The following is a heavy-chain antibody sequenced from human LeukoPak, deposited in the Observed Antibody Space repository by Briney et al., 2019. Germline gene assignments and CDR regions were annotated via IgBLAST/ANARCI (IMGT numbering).Heavy chain of an antibody. J-gene: IGHJ5*02. CDR1: GYTLTELS. D-gene: IGHD6-19*01. V-gene: IGHV1-24*01. CDR2: FDPEDGET. Sequence: ASVKVSCKVSGYTLTELSMHWVRQAPGEGLEWMGGFDPEDGETIYAQKFQGRVTMAEDTSTDTAYMEVSSLRSEDTAVYYCAPSWGSSGWYSWFDPWGQGTLVTVSS. CDR3: APSWGSSGWYSWFDP.